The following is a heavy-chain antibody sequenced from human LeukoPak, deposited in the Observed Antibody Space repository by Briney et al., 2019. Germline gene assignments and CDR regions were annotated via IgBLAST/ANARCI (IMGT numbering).Heavy chain of an antibody. CDR3: AKPFFGDTAMVTDAFDI. Sequence: GGSLRLSCAASGFTFSSYGMHWVRQAPGKGLEWVAVISYDGSNKYYADSVKGRFTISRDNSKNTLSLQMNSLRAEDTAVYYCAKPFFGDTAMVTDAFDIWGQGTMVTVSS. CDR2: ISYDGSNK. CDR1: GFTFSSYG. V-gene: IGHV3-30*18. J-gene: IGHJ3*02. D-gene: IGHD5-18*01.